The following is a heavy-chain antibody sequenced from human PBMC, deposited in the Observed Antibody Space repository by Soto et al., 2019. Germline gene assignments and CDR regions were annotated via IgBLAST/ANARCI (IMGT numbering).Heavy chain of an antibody. CDR1: GFTFSSYS. D-gene: IGHD5-18*01. V-gene: IGHV3-21*01. Sequence: GGSLRLSCAASGFTFSSYSMNWVRQAPGKGLEWVSSISSSSSYIYYADSVKGRFTISRDNAKNSLYLQMNSLRAEDTAVYYCARDLVRGYSYGGSVFDYWGQGTLVTVSS. CDR3: ARDLVRGYSYGGSVFDY. CDR2: ISSSSSYI. J-gene: IGHJ4*02.